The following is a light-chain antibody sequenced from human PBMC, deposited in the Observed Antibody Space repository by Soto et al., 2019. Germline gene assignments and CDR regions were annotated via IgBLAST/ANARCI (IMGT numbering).Light chain of an antibody. CDR2: EVS. V-gene: IGLV2-23*02. CDR1: SSDVGSYNL. J-gene: IGLJ1*01. CDR3: CSYAGTYV. Sequence: QSALTQPASVSGSPGQSITISCTGTSSDVGSYNLVSWYQHHPGKAPKLMIFEVSKRPSGVSNRFSGSKSGNTASLTISGLQDEDEAEYYCCSYAGTYVFGTGTKLTVL.